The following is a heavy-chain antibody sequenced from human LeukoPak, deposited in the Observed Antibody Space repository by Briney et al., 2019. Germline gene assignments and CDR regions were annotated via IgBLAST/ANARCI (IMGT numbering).Heavy chain of an antibody. CDR2: IKQDGSEK. Sequence: GGSLRLSCAASGFTYSWHWMSWVRQAPGKGLEWVAKIKQDGSEKYYVASVKGRFTISTDNAKNSLYLQMNSLRAEDTAVYYCARDGTLSPRIIEPGSLYYDSSGDFDYMDVWGKGTTVTVSS. CDR1: GFTYSWHW. V-gene: IGHV3-7*01. D-gene: IGHD3-22*01. J-gene: IGHJ6*03. CDR3: ARDGTLSPRIIEPGSLYYDSSGDFDYMDV.